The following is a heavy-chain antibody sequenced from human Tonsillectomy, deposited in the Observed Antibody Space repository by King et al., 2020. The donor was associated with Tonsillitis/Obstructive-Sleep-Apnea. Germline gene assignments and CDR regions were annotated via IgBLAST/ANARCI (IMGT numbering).Heavy chain of an antibody. J-gene: IGHJ3*02. CDR3: ARGRYCSGGSCKVAFDI. Sequence: VQLVQSGAEVKKPGSSVKVSCKASGGTFSSYAISWVRQAPGQGLEWMGGVIPIFWTANYAQKFQGRVTITADESTGTAYMELRSLRSEDKAVYYCARGRYCSGGSCKVAFDIWGQGTMVTVSS. V-gene: IGHV1-69*12. CDR2: VIPIFWTA. D-gene: IGHD2-15*01. CDR1: GGTFSSYA.